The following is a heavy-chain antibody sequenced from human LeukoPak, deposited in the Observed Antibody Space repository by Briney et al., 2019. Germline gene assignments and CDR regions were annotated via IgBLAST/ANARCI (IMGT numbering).Heavy chain of an antibody. Sequence: GGSLRLSCAASGFTFSSFDMHWVRQAPGKGLEWVALIFYDGDNKYYADSVKGRFTVSRDNSKNTLYLQMNSLRAEDTAVYYCAKIITGGVYYFDSWGQGTLVTVSS. D-gene: IGHD7-27*01. J-gene: IGHJ4*02. CDR2: IFYDGDNK. CDR3: AKIITGGVYYFDS. V-gene: IGHV3-30*18. CDR1: GFTFSSFD.